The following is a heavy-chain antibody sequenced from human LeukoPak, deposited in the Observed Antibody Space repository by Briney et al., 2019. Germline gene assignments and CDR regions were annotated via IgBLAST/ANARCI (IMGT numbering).Heavy chain of an antibody. CDR1: GGSISSGDYY. V-gene: IGHV4-30-4*01. J-gene: IGHJ2*01. Sequence: SQTLSLTCTVSGGSISSGDYYWSWIRQPPGKGLEWIGYIYYSGSTYYNPSLKSRVTISVDTSKNQFSLRLSSVTAADTAVYYCARHLATPRTANLYWYFDLWGRGTLVSVSS. D-gene: IGHD4-17*01. CDR2: IYYSGST. CDR3: ARHLATPRTANLYWYFDL.